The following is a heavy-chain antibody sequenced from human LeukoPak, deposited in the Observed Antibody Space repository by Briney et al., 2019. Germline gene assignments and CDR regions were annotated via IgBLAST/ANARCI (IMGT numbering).Heavy chain of an antibody. CDR1: GFTFNSDW. CDR2: IKHDESEK. CDR3: TRRLDD. Sequence: GGSLRLSCAASGFTFNSDWMDWVRQAPGKGLEWVANIKHDESEKNYLDSVKGRFTISRDNAQNSLYLQMNGLRVEDTAVYYCTRRLDDWGQGTLVTVSS. D-gene: IGHD3-16*01. J-gene: IGHJ4*02. V-gene: IGHV3-7*01.